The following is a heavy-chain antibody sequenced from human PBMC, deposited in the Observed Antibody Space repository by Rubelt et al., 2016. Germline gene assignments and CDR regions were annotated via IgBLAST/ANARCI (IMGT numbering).Heavy chain of an antibody. CDR2: IYWNDDK. CDR1: GFSLSTSGVG. CDR3: AHGGWNYDSLTGWRDDGCDI. J-gene: IGHJ3*02. Sequence: QITLKESGPTLVKPTQTLTLTCTFSGFSLSTSGVGVGWIRQPPGKALEWLALIYWNDDKRYSPSLKSRLTITKDTSKNQVVLTMTNMDPVDTATYYGAHGGWNYDSLTGWRDDGCDIWGQGTMVTVSS. D-gene: IGHD3-9*01. V-gene: IGHV2-5*01.